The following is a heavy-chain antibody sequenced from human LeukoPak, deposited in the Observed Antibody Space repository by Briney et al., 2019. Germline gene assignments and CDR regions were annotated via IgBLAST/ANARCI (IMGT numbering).Heavy chain of an antibody. CDR2: ISGSGGST. Sequence: GGSLRLSCAASGFTFSSYGMHWVRQAPGKGLEWVSAISGSGGSTYYADSVKGRFTISRDNSKNTLYLQMNSLRAEDTAVYYCAKEIMTTVTRTASFDYWGQGTLVTVSS. CDR1: GFTFSSYG. J-gene: IGHJ4*02. V-gene: IGHV3-23*01. CDR3: AKEIMTTVTRTASFDY. D-gene: IGHD4-17*01.